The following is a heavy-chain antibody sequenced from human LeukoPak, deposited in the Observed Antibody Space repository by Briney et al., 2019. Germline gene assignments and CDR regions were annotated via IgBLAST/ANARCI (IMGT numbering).Heavy chain of an antibody. D-gene: IGHD1-26*01. CDR1: GYSISSGYY. Sequence: PSETLSLTCAVSGYSISSGYYWGWIRQPPGKGLEWIGSIYHSGSTYYNPSLKSRVIISVDTSKNQFSLKLSSVTAADTAVYYCARDGVVGAKVYWGQGTLVTVSS. CDR3: ARDGVVGAKVY. CDR2: IYHSGST. J-gene: IGHJ4*02. V-gene: IGHV4-38-2*02.